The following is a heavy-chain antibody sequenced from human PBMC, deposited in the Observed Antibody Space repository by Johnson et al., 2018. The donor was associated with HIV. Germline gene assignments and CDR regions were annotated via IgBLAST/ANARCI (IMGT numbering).Heavy chain of an antibody. D-gene: IGHD2-15*01. Sequence: VQLVESGGGVVQPGGSLRLSCAASGFSVSSNYMTWVRQAPGRGLELVSIIYSGGNTYYADSVKGRFTISRDNSKNTLYLQMNSLRVEDAAVYYCATGSVVVVAADGLLQLHDAFDIWGQGTMVTVS. CDR3: ATGSVVVVAADGLLQLHDAFDI. CDR1: GFSVSSNY. V-gene: IGHV3-53*01. CDR2: IYSGGNT. J-gene: IGHJ3*02.